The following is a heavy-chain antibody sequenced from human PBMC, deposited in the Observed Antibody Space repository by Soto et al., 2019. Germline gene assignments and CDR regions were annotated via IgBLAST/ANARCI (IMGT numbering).Heavy chain of an antibody. D-gene: IGHD3-22*01. CDR3: ATYLPHYYDNHWFDP. CDR1: GRSMSSSNW. CDR2: IYHSGST. Sequence: QVQLQESGPGLVKPSGTLSLTCAVSGRSMSSSNWWSWIRQPPGKGLEWIGEIYHSGSTNYNPSLKSRVTISVDKSQNQFSLKLSSVTAADTAVYYCATYLPHYYDNHWFDPWGQGTLVTVSS. J-gene: IGHJ5*02. V-gene: IGHV4-4*02.